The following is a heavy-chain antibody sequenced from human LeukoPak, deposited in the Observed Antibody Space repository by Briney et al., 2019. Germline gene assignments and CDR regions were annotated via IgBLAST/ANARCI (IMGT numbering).Heavy chain of an antibody. V-gene: IGHV3-48*04. CDR3: ARVGDADHYFYYMDV. CDR2: ISGNGGTT. J-gene: IGHJ6*03. CDR1: GFSFGSYG. D-gene: IGHD3-16*01. Sequence: PGESLRLSCAASGFSFGSYGLSWVRQAPGKGPQWVSYISGNGGTTHYADSVEGRFTISRDNAKNSLYLQMASLTAADTAVYYCARVGDADHYFYYMDVWGKGTTVTVSS.